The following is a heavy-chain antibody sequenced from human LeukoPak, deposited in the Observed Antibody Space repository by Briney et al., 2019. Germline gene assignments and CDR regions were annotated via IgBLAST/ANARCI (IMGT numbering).Heavy chain of an antibody. CDR1: GFTFSNAW. CDR2: IKSKNDGGTK. Sequence: GGYLRLYCAAYGFTFSNAWMSWVRPAQGQGLEWVGSIKSKNDGGTKNYAAPVKGRFTISRDDTKNTLYLQMNSLKTEDAAVYYCTTDGEVIWFDPWGQGTLVTVSS. J-gene: IGHJ5*02. V-gene: IGHV3-15*01. CDR3: TTDGEVIWFDP. D-gene: IGHD3-16*01.